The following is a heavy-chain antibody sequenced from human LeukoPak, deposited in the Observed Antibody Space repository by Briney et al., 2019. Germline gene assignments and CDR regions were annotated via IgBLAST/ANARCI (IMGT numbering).Heavy chain of an antibody. CDR1: GFSFGDYA. Sequence: GGSLRLSCTGSGFSFGDYAMSWVRQAPGKGPEWLGFIKSKTYGETTGYAASVRGRFTISRDDSESIAYLQMNSLKTEDTAVYFCTRIRDAYTLDYWGQGTLVTVSS. CDR3: TRIRDAYTLDY. V-gene: IGHV3-49*04. D-gene: IGHD5-24*01. CDR2: IKSKTYGETT. J-gene: IGHJ4*02.